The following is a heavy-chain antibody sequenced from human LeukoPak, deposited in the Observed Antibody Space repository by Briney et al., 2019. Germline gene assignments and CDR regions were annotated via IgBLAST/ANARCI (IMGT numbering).Heavy chain of an antibody. CDR2: ISSSGSTI. Sequence: GGSLRLSCAASGFTFSGYEMNWVRQAPGKGLEWVSYISSSGSTIYYADSVKGRFTISRDNAKNSLYLQMNSLRAEDTAVYYCARDGSSWYGMDVWGKGTTVTVSS. V-gene: IGHV3-48*03. CDR1: GFTFSGYE. J-gene: IGHJ6*04. D-gene: IGHD6-13*01. CDR3: ARDGSSWYGMDV.